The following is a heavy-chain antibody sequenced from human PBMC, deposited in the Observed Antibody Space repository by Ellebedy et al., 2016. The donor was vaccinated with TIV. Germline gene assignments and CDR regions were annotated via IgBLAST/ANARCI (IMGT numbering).Heavy chain of an antibody. D-gene: IGHD3-10*01. CDR1: GITFSKSA. Sequence: GGSLRLSCAASGITFSKSAMYWVRQAPGKGLEWVAVISYDGSNKYYADSVKGRFTTSRDNSKNTLYLQMNSLRAEDTAMYYCAREGTYYGSGSHYNHFGSWGQGTLVTVSS. J-gene: IGHJ4*02. V-gene: IGHV3-30-3*01. CDR2: ISYDGSNK. CDR3: AREGTYYGSGSHYNHFGS.